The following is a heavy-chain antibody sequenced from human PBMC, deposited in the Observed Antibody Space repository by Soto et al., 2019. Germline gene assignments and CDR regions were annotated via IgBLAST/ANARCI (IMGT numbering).Heavy chain of an antibody. CDR2: INSDGSNT. CDR3: ARDPVDCSGGSCHLFDY. CDR1: GFTFSTYW. D-gene: IGHD2-15*01. Sequence: GGSLRLSCAASGFTFSTYWMHWVRQAPGKGLVWVSRINSDGSNTNYADSVKGRFTISRDNAKNSLYLQMNSLRAEDTAVYYCARDPVDCSGGSCHLFDYWGQGTLVTAPQ. V-gene: IGHV3-74*01. J-gene: IGHJ4*02.